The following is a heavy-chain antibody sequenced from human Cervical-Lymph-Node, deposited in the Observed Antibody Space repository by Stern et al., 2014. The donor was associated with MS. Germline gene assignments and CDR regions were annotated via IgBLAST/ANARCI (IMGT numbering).Heavy chain of an antibody. CDR1: GVVFNILT. J-gene: IGHJ5*01. CDR2: IKHFVGAA. Sequence: VQLVESGAGVKKPGSSGKVSCEASGVVFNILTISWVRQAPRQGLEWLGGIKHFVGAAYYAQTFQGRVTFSADESTSTVFMELRSLTSDDTAIYYCARDRGDEEGNWFNSWGQGTLVTVSS. CDR3: ARDRGDEEGNWFNS. V-gene: IGHV1-69*01. D-gene: IGHD4-17*01.